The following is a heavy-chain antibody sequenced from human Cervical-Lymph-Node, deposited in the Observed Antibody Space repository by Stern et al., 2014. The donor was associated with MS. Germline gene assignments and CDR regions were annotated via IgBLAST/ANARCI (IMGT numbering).Heavy chain of an antibody. CDR3: ARQMTHGPCDL. CDR2: ISYDGANK. CDR1: GFTFSAYA. D-gene: IGHD2-21*02. V-gene: IGHV3-30-3*01. Sequence: VQLVESGGGVVPPGRSLSLSCAASGFTFSAYALHWVRHAPGQWLEWVSVISYDGANKYYADSVKGRFTISRDNSKNTLYLRMNSLRVEDTAVYYCARQMTHGPCDLWGRGTLVTVSS. J-gene: IGHJ2*01.